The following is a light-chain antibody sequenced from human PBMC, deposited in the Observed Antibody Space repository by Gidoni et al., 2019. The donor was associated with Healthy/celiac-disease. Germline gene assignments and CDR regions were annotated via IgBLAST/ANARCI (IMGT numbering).Light chain of an antibody. J-gene: IGKJ1*01. V-gene: IGKV1-5*01. Sequence: DTQMTQSPSTRSASVGDRGTITCRARQRINSWLAWYQQQPANAPKLLLYDGSSLQTGVPSRFSGSGSGTKFSIPISSLQPDDFATDYCQQYHSYSWTFGQGTKVEIK. CDR2: DGS. CDR1: QRINSW. CDR3: QQYHSYSWT.